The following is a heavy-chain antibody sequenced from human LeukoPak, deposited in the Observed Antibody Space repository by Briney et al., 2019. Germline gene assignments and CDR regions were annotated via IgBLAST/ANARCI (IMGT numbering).Heavy chain of an antibody. CDR3: EKDQKWESPHYLDS. V-gene: IGHV3-23*01. Sequence: PGRSLSPSCAASGFTFSRSAMSWVRQVPGDGLEWVSGISASGGSTSYADSVRGRFTISRANSKNTLSIQMNSLRHEDTAVYYCEKDQKWESPHYLDSWGQGTLVTVSS. J-gene: IGHJ4*02. CDR1: GFTFSRSA. D-gene: IGHD1-26*01. CDR2: ISASGGST.